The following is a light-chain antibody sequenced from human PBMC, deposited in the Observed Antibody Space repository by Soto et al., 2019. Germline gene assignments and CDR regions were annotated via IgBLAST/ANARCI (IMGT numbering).Light chain of an antibody. Sequence: SQGERATLSCRASQSVSSSYLAWYQQKPGQAPRLLIYGASSRATGIPDRFSGSGSGTDFTLTISRLDPEDFAVYYCQQYGSSPLTFGQGTKVDNK. CDR2: GAS. CDR3: QQYGSSPLT. CDR1: QSVSSSY. V-gene: IGKV3-20*01. J-gene: IGKJ1*01.